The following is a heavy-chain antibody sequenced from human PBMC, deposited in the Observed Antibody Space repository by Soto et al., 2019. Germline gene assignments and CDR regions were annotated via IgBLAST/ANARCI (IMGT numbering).Heavy chain of an antibody. CDR2: IYHSGST. D-gene: IGHD4-17*01. CDR3: ARGMTTVTTFDY. Sequence: TSETLSLTCAVSGGSLSSGGYSCNWIRQPPGKGLEWIGYIYHSGSTYYNPSLKSRVTISVDRSKNQFSLKLSSVTAADTAVYYCARGMTTVTTFDYWGQGTLVTSPQ. CDR1: GGSLSSGGYS. V-gene: IGHV4-30-2*01. J-gene: IGHJ4*02.